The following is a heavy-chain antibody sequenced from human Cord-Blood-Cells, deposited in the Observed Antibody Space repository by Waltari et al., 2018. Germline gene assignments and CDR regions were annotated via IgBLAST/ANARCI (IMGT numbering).Heavy chain of an antibody. J-gene: IGHJ4*02. CDR1: GGSFSGYY. D-gene: IGHD1-26*01. CDR3: ARHVLQSGSYYFDY. Sequence: QVQLQQWGAGLLKPSETLSLTCAVYGGSFSGYYWSWIRQPPGKGLEWIGEINHSGSTNCNPALKSRVTISVDTSKNQFSLKLSSVTAADTAVYYCARHVLQSGSYYFDYWGQGTLVTVSS. V-gene: IGHV4-34*01. CDR2: INHSGST.